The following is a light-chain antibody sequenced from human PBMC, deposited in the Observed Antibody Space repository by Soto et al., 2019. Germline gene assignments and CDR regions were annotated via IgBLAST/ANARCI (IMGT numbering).Light chain of an antibody. CDR2: VAS. V-gene: IGKV1-39*01. CDR1: QGISTD. CDR3: QQSFTTPLT. J-gene: IGKJ4*01. Sequence: DVQMTQSPSSLSASVGDRVTITCRASQGISTDLNWHQQKPGKAPNVLINVASTLRSGVPSRFSGSGSGTDFNLTINSLQPEDFATYFCQQSFTTPLTFGGGTKVDIK.